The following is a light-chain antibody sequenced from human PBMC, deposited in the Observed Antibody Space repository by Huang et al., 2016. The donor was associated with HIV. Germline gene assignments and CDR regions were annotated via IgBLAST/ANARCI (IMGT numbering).Light chain of an antibody. CDR3: MQALQTPYT. Sequence: DIVMTQSPLSLPVTPGEPASISCRSSQSLLPDNGNNYLDWYLQKPGQSPQLLIYMAVERDSGGPDRFSGSGSGTDFTLKISRVEAEDVGVYYCMQALQTPYTFGQGTKLEIK. CDR2: MAV. CDR1: QSLLPDNGNNY. J-gene: IGKJ2*01. V-gene: IGKV2-28*01.